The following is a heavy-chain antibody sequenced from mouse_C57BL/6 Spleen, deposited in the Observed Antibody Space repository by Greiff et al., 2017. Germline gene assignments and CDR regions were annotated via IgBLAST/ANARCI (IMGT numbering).Heavy chain of an antibody. CDR3: ARDGAYYGSSWFAY. D-gene: IGHD1-1*01. J-gene: IGHJ3*01. CDR1: GFTFSSYA. V-gene: IGHV5-4*01. CDR2: ISDGGSYT. Sequence: EVKVVESGGGLVKPGGSLKLSCAASGFTFSSYAMSWVRQTPEKRLEWVATISDGGSYTYYPDNVKGRFTISRDNAKNNLYLQMSHLKSEDTAMYDCARDGAYYGSSWFAYWGQGTLVTVSA.